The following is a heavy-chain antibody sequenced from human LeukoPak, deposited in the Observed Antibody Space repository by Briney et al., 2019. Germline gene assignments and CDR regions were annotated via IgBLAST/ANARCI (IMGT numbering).Heavy chain of an antibody. CDR2: ISSSSSYI. CDR3: ARGRYGDYGDY. V-gene: IGHV3-21*01. Sequence: GGSLRLSCAASGFAFNTYWMNWVRQAPGKGLEWVSSISSSSSYIYYADSVKGRFTISRDNAKNSLYLQMNSLRAEDTAVYYCARGRYGDYGDYWGQGTLVTVSS. J-gene: IGHJ4*02. CDR1: GFAFNTYW. D-gene: IGHD4-17*01.